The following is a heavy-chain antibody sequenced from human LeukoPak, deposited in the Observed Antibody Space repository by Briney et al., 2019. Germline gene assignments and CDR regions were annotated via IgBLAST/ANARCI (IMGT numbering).Heavy chain of an antibody. V-gene: IGHV3-30*02. CDR3: AKALGYYYYYYMDV. D-gene: IGHD7-27*01. J-gene: IGHJ6*03. CDR2: IRYDGSNK. Sequence: PGRSLRLSCAASGFTFSSYGMHWVRQAPGKGLEWVAFIRYDGSNKYYADSVKGRFTISRDNSKNTLYLQMNSLRAEDTAVYYCAKALGYYYYYYMDVWGKGTTVTVSS. CDR1: GFTFSSYG.